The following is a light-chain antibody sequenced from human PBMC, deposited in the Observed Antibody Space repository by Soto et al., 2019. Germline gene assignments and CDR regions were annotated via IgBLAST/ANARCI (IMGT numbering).Light chain of an antibody. J-gene: IGKJ1*01. V-gene: IGKV1-5*01. CDR3: QQYNSYWT. CDR2: DAS. CDR1: QSISNW. Sequence: DIQMTQSPSTLSASAGDRVTITCRASQSISNWLAWYQQKPGKAPKLLIYDASSLESGVPSRFSGSGSGTEFTLTISSLQPDDFATYYCQQYNSYWTFGQGTKVDIK.